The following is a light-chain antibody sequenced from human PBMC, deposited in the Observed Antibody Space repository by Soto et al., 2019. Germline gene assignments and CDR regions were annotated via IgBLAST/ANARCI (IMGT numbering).Light chain of an antibody. V-gene: IGKV1-39*01. CDR2: AAS. Sequence: DIQMTQSPSSLSASVGDRVTITCRASQTITNYLNWYQQKPGKAPKLLIYAASTLLSGVPSRFTGGGSGTDFTPTIDSLQPEDFAASFCQQSYSSPWTFGQGTKVDI. J-gene: IGKJ1*01. CDR1: QTITNY. CDR3: QQSYSSPWT.